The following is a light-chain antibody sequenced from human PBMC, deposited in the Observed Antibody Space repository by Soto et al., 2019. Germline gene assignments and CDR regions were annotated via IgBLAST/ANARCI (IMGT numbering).Light chain of an antibody. CDR3: MQARHTLALT. Sequence: DIVMTQSPLSLPVTPGEPASISCTSSQSLLHSNGDNYLDCYLQKQGQSPQLLIYLGSHRAAGVHEWFSGSGSGTDCTLKISRVEAEDVGVSYSMQARHTLALTFGGGTKVEIK. J-gene: IGKJ4*01. CDR2: LGS. V-gene: IGKV2-28*01. CDR1: QSLLHSNGDNY.